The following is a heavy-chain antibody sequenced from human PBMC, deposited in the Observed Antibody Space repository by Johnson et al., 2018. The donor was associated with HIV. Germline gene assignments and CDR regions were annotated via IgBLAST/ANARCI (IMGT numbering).Heavy chain of an antibody. D-gene: IGHD5-18*01. Sequence: QVQLVESGGGVVQPGRSLRLSCAASGLTFSSYAMYCVRQAPGKGLEWVAVISYDGSNKYYADSVKGRFTISRDNSKNTLYLQMNSLRDEDTAVYHCAKERLLHDAFDFWGQGTMVTVSS. CDR2: ISYDGSNK. CDR3: AKERLLHDAFDF. CDR1: GLTFSSYA. J-gene: IGHJ3*01. V-gene: IGHV3-30-3*01.